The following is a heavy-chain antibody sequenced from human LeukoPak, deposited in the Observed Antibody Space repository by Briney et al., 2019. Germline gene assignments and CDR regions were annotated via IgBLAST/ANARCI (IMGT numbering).Heavy chain of an antibody. V-gene: IGHV4-34*01. CDR3: ARTYYDFWRSPYYYYYYYMDV. J-gene: IGHJ6*03. D-gene: IGHD3-3*01. CDR2: INHSVST. CDR1: GGSFSGYY. Sequence: PSETLSLTCAVYGGSFSGYYWSWIRQPPGKGLEWIGEINHSVSTNYNPSLKSRVTISVDTSKNQFSLKLSSVTAADTAVYYCARTYYDFWRSPYYYYYYYMDVWGKGTTVTVSS.